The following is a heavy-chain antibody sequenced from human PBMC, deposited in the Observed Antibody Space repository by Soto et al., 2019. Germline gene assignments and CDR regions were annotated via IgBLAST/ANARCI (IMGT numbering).Heavy chain of an antibody. CDR3: ARGRGGSYGGNSAHFDI. V-gene: IGHV3-33*01. CDR2: IWYDGSKK. J-gene: IGHJ3*02. Sequence: QVQLVESGGGVVQPGTSLRFSCEASGFTFSGFGMHWVRQAPGKGLEWVAVIWYDGSKKYYADCVKGRFTISRDNSKNALNLQMNSLRAEDTAVYYCARGRGGSYGGNSAHFDIWGQGTLVTVSS. D-gene: IGHD4-17*01. CDR1: GFTFSGFG.